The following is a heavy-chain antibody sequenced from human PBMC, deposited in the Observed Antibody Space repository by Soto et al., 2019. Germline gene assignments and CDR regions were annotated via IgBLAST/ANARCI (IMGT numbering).Heavy chain of an antibody. CDR3: ASRYYYDSSGYYSHTKFDY. V-gene: IGHV1-69*01. Sequence: QVQLVQSGAEVKKPGSSVKVSCKASGGTFSSYAISWVRQAPGQGLEWMGGIIPIFGTANYAQKFQGRVTTTADESTTIAYMELSSLRSEDTAVYYCASRYYYDSSGYYSHTKFDYWGQGTLVTVSS. D-gene: IGHD3-22*01. CDR2: IIPIFGTA. J-gene: IGHJ4*02. CDR1: GGTFSSYA.